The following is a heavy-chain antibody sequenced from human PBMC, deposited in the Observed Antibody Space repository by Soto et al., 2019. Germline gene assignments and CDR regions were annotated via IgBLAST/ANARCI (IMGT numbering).Heavy chain of an antibody. CDR3: TTPGDLLWFGEPHRIDY. Sequence: GGSLRLSCAASGFTFSNAWMSWVRQAPGKGLEWVGRIKSKTDGGTTDYAAPVKGRFTISRDDSKNTLYLQMNSLKTEDTAVYYCTTPGDLLWFGEPHRIDYWGQGTLVTVSS. V-gene: IGHV3-15*01. CDR2: IKSKTDGGTT. CDR1: GFTFSNAW. J-gene: IGHJ4*02. D-gene: IGHD3-10*01.